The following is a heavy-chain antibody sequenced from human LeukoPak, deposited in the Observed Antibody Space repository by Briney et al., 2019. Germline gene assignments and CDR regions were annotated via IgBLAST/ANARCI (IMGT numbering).Heavy chain of an antibody. J-gene: IGHJ4*02. CDR3: ASLSYYYESSGYIDY. Sequence: SETLSLTCTVSGGSISSSSYYWGWIRQPPGKGLEWIGSIYYSGSTYYNPSLKSRVTISVDTSKNQSSLKLSSVTAADTAVYYCASLSYYYESSGYIDYWGQGTLVTASS. V-gene: IGHV4-39*01. D-gene: IGHD3-22*01. CDR1: GGSISSSSYY. CDR2: IYYSGST.